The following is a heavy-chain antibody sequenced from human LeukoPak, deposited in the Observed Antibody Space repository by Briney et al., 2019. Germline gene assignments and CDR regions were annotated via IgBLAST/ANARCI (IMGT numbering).Heavy chain of an antibody. J-gene: IGHJ4*02. V-gene: IGHV4-59*01. D-gene: IGHD5-12*01. CDR1: ADSIIGYY. CDR2: LFYRGTT. Sequence: PSETLSLTCSVSADSIIGYYWGWIRQTPGTGLDWIGNLFYRGTTTYNPSLKSRVTISLDASRTQIFLNLTSVTAADAAVYFCARSKSGYRFDNWSRSTLVVVSS. CDR3: ARSKSGYRFDN.